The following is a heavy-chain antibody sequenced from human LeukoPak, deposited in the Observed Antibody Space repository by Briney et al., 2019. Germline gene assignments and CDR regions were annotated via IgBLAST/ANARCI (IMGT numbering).Heavy chain of an antibody. Sequence: ASVKVSCKASGYTFTSYGISWVRQAPGQGLEWMGWISAYNGNTNYAQKLQGRVTMTTDTSTSTAYMELRSLRSDDTAVYYCAREYSSGWYRDYYYYMDVWGKGTTVTVSS. V-gene: IGHV1-18*01. CDR1: GYTFTSYG. D-gene: IGHD6-19*01. J-gene: IGHJ6*03. CDR2: ISAYNGNT. CDR3: AREYSSGWYRDYYYYMDV.